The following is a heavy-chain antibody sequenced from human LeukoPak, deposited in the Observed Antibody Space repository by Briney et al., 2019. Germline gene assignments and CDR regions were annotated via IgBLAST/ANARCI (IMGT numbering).Heavy chain of an antibody. CDR1: GFTFSSYS. CDR3: ARDGGSLRGDAFDI. J-gene: IGHJ3*02. D-gene: IGHD1-26*01. Sequence: GRSLRLSCAASGFTFSSYSMNWVRQAPGKGLEWVSSISSSSSYIYYADSVKGRFTISRDNAQNSLYLQMNSLRAEDTAVYYCARDGGSLRGDAFDIWGQGTMVTVSS. CDR2: ISSSSSYI. V-gene: IGHV3-21*01.